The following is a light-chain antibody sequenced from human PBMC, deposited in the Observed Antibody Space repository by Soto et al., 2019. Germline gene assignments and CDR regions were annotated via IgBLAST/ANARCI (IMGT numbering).Light chain of an antibody. J-gene: IGLJ1*01. V-gene: IGLV2-14*01. CDR1: SRDGGGYNY. CDR2: DVS. CDR3: SSYTSSGTLAV. Sequence: QAVVTQPAAGSGSPGQWMTSSCTGASRDGGGYNYVSWYQQHPGKAPKLMIYDVSNRPSGVSNRFSGSKSGNTASLTISGLQAEDEADYYCSSYTSSGTLAVFGTGTKVTVL.